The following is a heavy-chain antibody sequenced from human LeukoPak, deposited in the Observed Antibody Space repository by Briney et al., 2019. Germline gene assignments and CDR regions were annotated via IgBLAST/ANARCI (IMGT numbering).Heavy chain of an antibody. CDR2: IKQDGSAK. V-gene: IGHV3-7*03. CDR3: AKPKVYCSGGSCYFDY. Sequence: GGSLRLSCAASGFTFSRYWMSWVRQAPGKGLEWVANIKQDGSAKYYVDSVKGRFTISRDNAKNSLYLQMNSLRAEDTAVYYCAKPKVYCSGGSCYFDYWGQGTLVTVSS. J-gene: IGHJ4*02. D-gene: IGHD2-15*01. CDR1: GFTFSRYW.